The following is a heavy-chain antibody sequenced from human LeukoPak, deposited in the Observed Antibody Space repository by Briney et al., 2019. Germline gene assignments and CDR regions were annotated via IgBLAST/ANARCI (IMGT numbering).Heavy chain of an antibody. CDR2: IIPILGIA. Sequence: PVKVSCKASGGTFSSYTISWVRQAPGQGLEWMGRIIPILGIANYAQKFQGRVTITADKSTSTAYMELSSLRSEDTAVYYCACSTYYDFWSGYYFYPWGQGTLVTVSS. D-gene: IGHD3-3*01. CDR1: GGTFSSYT. V-gene: IGHV1-69*02. CDR3: ACSTYYDFWSGYYFYP. J-gene: IGHJ5*02.